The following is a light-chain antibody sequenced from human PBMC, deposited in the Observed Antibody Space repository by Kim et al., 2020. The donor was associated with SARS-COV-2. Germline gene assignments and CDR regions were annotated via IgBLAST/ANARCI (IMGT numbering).Light chain of an antibody. CDR3: QVLDISSEV. CDR1: KIVSKS. CDR2: YHS. V-gene: IGLV3-21*04. J-gene: IGLJ2*01. Sequence: SVTQGKAYRITGGQNKIVSKSVHWYQQKPGQAPVLVIYYHSDRDLGIPERFSGSNSGNTATLTISMVEAGDEADYYCQVLDISSEVFGGGTQLTVL.